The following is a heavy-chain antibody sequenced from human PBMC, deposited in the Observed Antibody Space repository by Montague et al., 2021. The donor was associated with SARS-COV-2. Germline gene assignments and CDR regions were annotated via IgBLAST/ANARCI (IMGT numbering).Heavy chain of an antibody. D-gene: IGHD5-12*01. J-gene: IGHJ4*02. V-gene: IGHV4-34*01. CDR1: GASSSNYY. CDR3: ASAPRYSFGFWAY. Sequence: SETLSLTCAVYGASSSNYYWSWIRQSPGKGLEWVGEINHSGYTDYNPSLESRLTISLDSSKEQFSLKMTSVTAADTAIYYCASAPRYSFGFWAYWGQGTLVSVSS. CDR2: INHSGYT.